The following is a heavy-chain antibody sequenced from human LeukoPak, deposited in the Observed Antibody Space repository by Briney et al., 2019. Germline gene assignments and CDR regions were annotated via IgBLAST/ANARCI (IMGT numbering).Heavy chain of an antibody. J-gene: IGHJ6*03. Sequence: ASVKVSCKASGYTFTSYHMHWVRQAPGQGLEWMGIINPSGGTTSYAQKFRGRVTMTRDMSTSTVYMELSSLRSEDTAVYYCATTGDYYYYMDVWGKGTTVTISS. CDR3: ATTGDYYYYMDV. V-gene: IGHV1-46*01. CDR1: GYTFTSYH. CDR2: INPSGGTT. D-gene: IGHD4-17*01.